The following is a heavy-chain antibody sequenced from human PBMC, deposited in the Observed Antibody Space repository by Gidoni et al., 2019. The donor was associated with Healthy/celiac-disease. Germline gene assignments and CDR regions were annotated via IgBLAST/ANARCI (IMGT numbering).Heavy chain of an antibody. J-gene: IGHJ4*02. CDR3: ARDLSGYSSSLSPGGYFDY. D-gene: IGHD6-13*01. Sequence: QVQLVQSGAEVKKTGSSVKVSCKASGGTFSSHAISWVRQAPGQGLEGMGGIIPSFGTATYAPPFQGRFTITADESTSTAYMELSSLRSEDTAVYYCARDLSGYSSSLSPGGYFDYWGQGTLVTVSS. CDR2: IIPSFGTA. CDR1: GGTFSSHA. V-gene: IGHV1-69*01.